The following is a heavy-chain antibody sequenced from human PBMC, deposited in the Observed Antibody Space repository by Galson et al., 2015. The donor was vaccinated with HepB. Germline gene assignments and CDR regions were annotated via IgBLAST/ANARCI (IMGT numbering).Heavy chain of an antibody. CDR2: IYHSGST. Sequence: ETLSLTCTVSGYSISSGYYWGWIRQPPGKGLEWIGSIYHSGSTYYNPSLKSRVTISVDTSKNQFSLKLSSVTAADTAVYYCARDRGRDGYKNYYYYGMDVWGQGTTVTVSS. J-gene: IGHJ6*02. D-gene: IGHD5-24*01. CDR3: ARDRGRDGYKNYYYYGMDV. CDR1: GYSISSGYY. V-gene: IGHV4-38-2*02.